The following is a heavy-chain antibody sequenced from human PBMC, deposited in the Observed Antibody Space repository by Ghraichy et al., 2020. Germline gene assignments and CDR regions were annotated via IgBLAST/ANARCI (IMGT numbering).Heavy chain of an antibody. CDR3: ARERRYYYGSGTRCAFDI. D-gene: IGHD3-10*01. Sequence: ESLNISCAVYGGSFSGYYWSWIRQPPGKGLEWIGEFNHSGSTNYNPSLKSRVTISVDTSKNQFSLKLSSVTAADTAVYYCARERRYYYGSGTRCAFDIWGQGTMVTVSS. V-gene: IGHV4-34*01. CDR1: GGSFSGYY. CDR2: FNHSGST. J-gene: IGHJ3*02.